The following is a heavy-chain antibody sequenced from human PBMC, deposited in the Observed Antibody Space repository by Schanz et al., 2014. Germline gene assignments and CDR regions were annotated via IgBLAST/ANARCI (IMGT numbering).Heavy chain of an antibody. D-gene: IGHD3-10*01. CDR1: GGSVSSGGDY. J-gene: IGHJ6*02. CDR2: ISYSGST. CDR3: ARDFDDRRGYGSGYCLGDCMDV. Sequence: QVQLQESGPGLVKPSQTLSLTCTVSGGSVSSGGDYWSWIRQHPGKGLEWIGFISYSGSTYYNPSLKSRVTISVDTSKNQFSLNLSSATAEDTAVYYCARDFDDRRGYGSGYCLGDCMDVWGQGTTVTVSS. V-gene: IGHV4-31*03.